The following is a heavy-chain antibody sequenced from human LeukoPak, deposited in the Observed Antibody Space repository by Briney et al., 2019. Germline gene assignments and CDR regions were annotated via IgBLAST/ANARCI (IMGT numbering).Heavy chain of an antibody. D-gene: IGHD2-2*01. CDR1: GGSNSSGLYS. J-gene: IGHJ5*02. CDR3: ARLQYCSGTSCYWFDP. CDR2: IYHTGST. V-gene: IGHV4-30-2*01. Sequence: PSQTLSLTCDVSGGSNSSGLYSWSWIRQPLGKGLEWIGYIYHTGSTYYNPSLKSRVTISVDTSKNQFSLRLSSVTAADTAVYYCARLQYCSGTSCYWFDPWGQGTLVTVSS.